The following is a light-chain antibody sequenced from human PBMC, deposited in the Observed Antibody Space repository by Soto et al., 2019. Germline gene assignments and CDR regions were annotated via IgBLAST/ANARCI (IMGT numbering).Light chain of an antibody. CDR1: SSDIGIYNF. Sequence: QSALTQPASVSGSPGQSITIFCTGTSSDIGIYNFVSWYQQHPGKAPKLMIYQVTNRPSGVSDRFSGSKSGDTASLTISGLQAEDEADYYCTSYTAFSTDILFGGGTKLTVL. CDR2: QVT. CDR3: TSYTAFSTDIL. V-gene: IGLV2-14*03. J-gene: IGLJ2*01.